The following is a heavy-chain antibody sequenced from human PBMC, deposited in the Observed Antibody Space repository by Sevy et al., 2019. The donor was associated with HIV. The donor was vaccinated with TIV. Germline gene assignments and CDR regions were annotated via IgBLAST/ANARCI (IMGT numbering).Heavy chain of an antibody. J-gene: IGHJ5*02. CDR3: ARDHLSQGLDP. Sequence: SETLSLSCSVSGASITGYYWSWIRQPPGKGLEWIGYIFRSGDSNYNPSLKSRVAMSVDTSKNQFSLRLASVSAADTAVYYCARDHLSQGLDPWGQGILVTVSS. CDR1: GASITGYY. CDR2: IFRSGDS. V-gene: IGHV4-59*12. D-gene: IGHD3-3*02.